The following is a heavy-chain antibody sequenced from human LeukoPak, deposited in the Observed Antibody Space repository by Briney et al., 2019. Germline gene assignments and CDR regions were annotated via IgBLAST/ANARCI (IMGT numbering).Heavy chain of an antibody. D-gene: IGHD6-13*01. Sequence: TTSETLSLTCTVSGGSISSYYWSWIRQPPGKGLEWIGEINHSGSTNYNPSLKSRVTISVDTSKNQFSLKLSSVTAADTAVYYCASYSSSYYYGMDVWGQGTTVTVSS. V-gene: IGHV4-34*01. J-gene: IGHJ6*02. CDR3: ASYSSSYYYGMDV. CDR1: GGSISSYY. CDR2: INHSGST.